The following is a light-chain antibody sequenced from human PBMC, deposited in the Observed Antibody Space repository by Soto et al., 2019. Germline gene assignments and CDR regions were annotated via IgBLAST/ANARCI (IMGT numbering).Light chain of an antibody. Sequence: EIVLTQSPGTLSLSPGERATLSCRASQSVSSSYLAWYQQKPGQAPRLLIYGASSRATGIPDRFSGSGSGTDFTLTISRLEPEDFVVYYCQHYGSSPNTFGQGTKLEIK. J-gene: IGKJ2*01. CDR1: QSVSSSY. V-gene: IGKV3-20*01. CDR2: GAS. CDR3: QHYGSSPNT.